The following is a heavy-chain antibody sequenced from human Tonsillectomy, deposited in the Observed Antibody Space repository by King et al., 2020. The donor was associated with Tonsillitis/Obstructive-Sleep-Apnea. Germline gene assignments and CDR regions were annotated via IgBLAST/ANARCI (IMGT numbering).Heavy chain of an antibody. J-gene: IGHJ4*02. CDR2: INLDGSTT. CDR3: AGANGGNFDY. CDR1: GIPFSTYW. D-gene: IGHD3-16*01. Sequence: VQLVESGGGLVQPGGSLRLSCAASGIPFSTYWMHWVRQAPGKGLVWVSRINLDGSTTTYADSVKGRFTISRDNAKNTLYLQMNRLRAEDTAVYYCAGANGGNFDYWGQGTLVTVSS. V-gene: IGHV3-74*01.